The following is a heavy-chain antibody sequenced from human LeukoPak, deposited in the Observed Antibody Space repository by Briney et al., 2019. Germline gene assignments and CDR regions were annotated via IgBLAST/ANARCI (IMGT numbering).Heavy chain of an antibody. CDR1: GFTFSSYW. CDR2: INSDGSST. J-gene: IGHJ6*03. V-gene: IGHV3-74*01. CDR3: ARDRIVAGMRGYMDV. Sequence: GGSLRLSCAASGFTFSSYWMPWVRQAPGKGLVWVSRINSDGSSTSYADSVKGRFTISRDNAKNTVYLQMNSLRAEDTAVYYCARDRIVAGMRGYMDVWGKGTTVTVSS. D-gene: IGHD2-15*01.